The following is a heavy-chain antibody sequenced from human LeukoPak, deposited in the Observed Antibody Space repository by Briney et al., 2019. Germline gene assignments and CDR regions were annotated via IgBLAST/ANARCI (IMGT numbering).Heavy chain of an antibody. Sequence: ASVKVSCKASGYTFTSYAMNWVRQAPGQGLEWVGWINTNTGNPTYAQGFSGRFVFSLDTSVSTAYLQISSLKADDTAVYYCAKGGEGTGMRLDYWGQGTLVTVSS. CDR2: INTNTGNP. J-gene: IGHJ4*02. CDR1: GYTFTSYA. V-gene: IGHV7-4-1*02. CDR3: AKGGEGTGMRLDY. D-gene: IGHD2-8*01.